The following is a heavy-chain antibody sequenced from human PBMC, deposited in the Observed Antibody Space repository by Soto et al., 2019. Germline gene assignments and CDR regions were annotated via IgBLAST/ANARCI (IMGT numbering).Heavy chain of an antibody. CDR1: GFTISSFA. V-gene: IGHV1-58*01. CDR3: AADNDFWSGHYSFDY. D-gene: IGHD3-3*01. J-gene: IGHJ4*02. CDR2: IVVGSGNT. Sequence: ASVKVSCKASGFTISSFAVQWVRQARGQRLEWIGWIVVGSGNTNYAQKFQERVTITRDMSTSTAYMELTSLRSEDTAVYYCAADNDFWSGHYSFDYWGPG.